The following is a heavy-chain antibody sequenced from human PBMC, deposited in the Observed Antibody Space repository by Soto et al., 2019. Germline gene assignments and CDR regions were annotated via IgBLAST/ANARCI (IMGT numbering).Heavy chain of an antibody. CDR1: GGTFSSYA. V-gene: IGHV1-69*13. Sequence: SVKVSCKASGGTFSSYAISWLRQAPGQGLEWMGGIIPIFGTANYAQKFQGRVTITADESTSTAYMELSSLRSEDTAVYYCARGRHILTGLSYWGQGTLVTVSS. CDR2: IIPIFGTA. CDR3: ARGRHILTGLSY. J-gene: IGHJ4*02. D-gene: IGHD3-9*01.